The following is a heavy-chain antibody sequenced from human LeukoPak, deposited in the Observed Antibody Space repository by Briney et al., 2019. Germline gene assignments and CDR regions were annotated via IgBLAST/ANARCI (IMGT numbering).Heavy chain of an antibody. V-gene: IGHV4-39*01. D-gene: IGHD3-22*01. CDR1: GGSFSSYY. CDR2: IYYSGST. CDR3: ARHMDGTYYYDSSGYYPIDY. J-gene: IGHJ4*02. Sequence: SETLSLTCAVYGGSFSSYYWGWIRQPPGKGLEWIGSIYYSGSTYYNPSLKSRVTISVDTSKNQFSLKLSSVTAADTAVYYCARHMDGTYYYDSSGYYPIDYWGQGTLVTVSS.